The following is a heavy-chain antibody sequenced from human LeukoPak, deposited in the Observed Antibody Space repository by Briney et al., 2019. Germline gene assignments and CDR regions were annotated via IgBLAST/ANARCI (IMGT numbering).Heavy chain of an antibody. CDR2: INHSGST. CDR3: ARKVRKQLVY. Sequence: SETLSLTWAVYGGSFSGYYRSWIRQPPGQGLESIGEINHSGSTNYNPSLKSRVTISVDTSKNQFSLKLSSVTAADTAVYYCARKVRKQLVYWGQGTLVTVSS. J-gene: IGHJ4*02. D-gene: IGHD6-6*01. CDR1: GGSFSGYY. V-gene: IGHV4-34*01.